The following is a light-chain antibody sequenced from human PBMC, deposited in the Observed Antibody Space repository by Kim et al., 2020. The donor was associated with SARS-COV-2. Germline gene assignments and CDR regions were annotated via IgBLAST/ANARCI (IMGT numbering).Light chain of an antibody. V-gene: IGKV1-39*01. Sequence: DIEMTQSPASLSASVGDRVTITCRASQNIDKYVSWYQHKPGGAPKVVISSASVLRPGVPSRFSGSGSGTDFTLTIASLQPEDFATYFCQQAYTIPRTFGQGTKLEI. CDR2: SAS. J-gene: IGKJ2*01. CDR1: QNIDKY. CDR3: QQAYTIPRT.